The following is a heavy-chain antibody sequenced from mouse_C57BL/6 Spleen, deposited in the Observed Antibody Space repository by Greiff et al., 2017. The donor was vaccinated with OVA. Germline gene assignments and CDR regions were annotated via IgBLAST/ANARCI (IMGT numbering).Heavy chain of an antibody. D-gene: IGHD1-1*01. CDR3: ARGDYYGSSWNYAMDY. CDR2: IYPGSGST. Sequence: QVQLQQPGAELVKPGASVTMSCKASGYTFTSYWITWVKQRPGQGLEWIGDIYPGSGSTNYNEKFMSKATLTVDTSSSTAYMQLSSLTSEDSAVYYCARGDYYGSSWNYAMDYWGQGTSVTVSS. J-gene: IGHJ4*01. V-gene: IGHV1-55*01. CDR1: GYTFTSYW.